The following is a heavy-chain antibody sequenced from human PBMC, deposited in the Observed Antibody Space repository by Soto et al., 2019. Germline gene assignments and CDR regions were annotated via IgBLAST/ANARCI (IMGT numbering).Heavy chain of an antibody. CDR1: GGSFSGYY. V-gene: IGHV4-34*01. J-gene: IGHJ6*01. D-gene: IGHD6-13*01. CDR2: INHSGST. Sequence: SETLSLTCAVYGGSFSGYYWSWIRQPPGKGLEWIGEINHSGSTNYNPSLKSRVTISVDTSKNQFSLKLSSVTAADTAVYYCARGRGLLQLVPRWDYGMDVWGQGITVTVS. CDR3: ARGRGLLQLVPRWDYGMDV.